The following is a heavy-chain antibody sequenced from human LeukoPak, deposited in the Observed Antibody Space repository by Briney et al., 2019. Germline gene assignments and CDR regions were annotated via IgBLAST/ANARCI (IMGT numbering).Heavy chain of an antibody. D-gene: IGHD6-6*01. CDR1: GGSISSGSYF. J-gene: IGHJ4*02. CDR2: IYYSGST. Sequence: SETLSLTCTVSGGSISSGSYFWGWIRQPPGKGLEWIGSIYYSGSTYYNPSLKSRVTISADTSKNQFSLKLSSVTAADTAVYYCARIDSRSFGDYWGQGNLVTVSS. CDR3: ARIDSRSFGDY. V-gene: IGHV4-39*01.